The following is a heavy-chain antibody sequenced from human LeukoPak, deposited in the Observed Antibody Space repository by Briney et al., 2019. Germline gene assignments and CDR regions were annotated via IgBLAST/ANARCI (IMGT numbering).Heavy chain of an antibody. V-gene: IGHV4-59*01. J-gene: IGHJ5*02. CDR1: GGSISSYY. D-gene: IGHD2-15*01. CDR2: IHSSGNT. CDR3: GRAGRHCSGGSCYGENWLDP. Sequence: KASETLSLTCTVSGGSISSYYWNWIRQPPGKGLEWLGYIHSSGNTRYNPSLRSRVTMSVDTSKTQFSLKLSSVTAADTAVYYCGRAGRHCSGGSCYGENWLDPWGQGTLVTVSS.